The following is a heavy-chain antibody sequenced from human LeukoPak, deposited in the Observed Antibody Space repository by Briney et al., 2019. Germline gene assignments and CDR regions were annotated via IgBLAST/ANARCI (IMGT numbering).Heavy chain of an antibody. CDR3: ARLPDSSGRGPYCYGMDV. J-gene: IGHJ6*02. D-gene: IGHD6-19*01. CDR1: GYSFSTFW. Sequence: GESLRISCKGSGYSFSTFWIAWVRQMPGKGLEWMGIIYVGDADTRYSPSFQGQVTISADKSISTAYLQWSSLKASDTAMYYCARLPDSSGRGPYCYGMDVWGQGTTVTVSS. V-gene: IGHV5-51*01. CDR2: IYVGDADT.